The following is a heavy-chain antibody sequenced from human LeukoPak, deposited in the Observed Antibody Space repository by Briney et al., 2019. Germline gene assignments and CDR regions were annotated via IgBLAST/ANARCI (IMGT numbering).Heavy chain of an antibody. V-gene: IGHV3-23*01. D-gene: IGHD3-10*01. CDR1: AFTFSTYA. Sequence: GGSLRLSCAASAFTFSTYAMTWVRQAPGKGLEWVSAISGSDGSTYYANSVKGRFTISRDNSKNTVYLQMNSLRAEDTATYYCARDIRNYYDSGAYGWFDPWGQGTLVPVSS. CDR2: ISGSDGST. CDR3: ARDIRNYYDSGAYGWFDP. J-gene: IGHJ5*02.